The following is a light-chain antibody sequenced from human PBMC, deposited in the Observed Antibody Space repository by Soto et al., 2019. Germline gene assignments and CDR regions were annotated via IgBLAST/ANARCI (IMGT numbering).Light chain of an antibody. J-gene: IGKJ5*01. Sequence: EIVMTQSPGTLPVSPGERATLSCRAGQGVTTNFAWYQQKSGQSPRLLIYDVSIRATGVPARFSGTGSETDFTLTISGLQSEDSAVYFCQQYNNWPFSFCQGTRLEIK. CDR2: DVS. V-gene: IGKV3-15*01. CDR1: QGVTTN. CDR3: QQYNNWPFS.